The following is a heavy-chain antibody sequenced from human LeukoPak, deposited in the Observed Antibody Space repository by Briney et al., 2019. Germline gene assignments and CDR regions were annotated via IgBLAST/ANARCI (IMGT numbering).Heavy chain of an antibody. D-gene: IGHD7-27*01. V-gene: IGHV4-59*08. CDR2: IYYTGST. CDR3: ARGARLGAPSAFDY. J-gene: IGHJ4*02. Sequence: SETLSLTCTVSGGSISSYYWSWIRQPPGKGLEWIGYIYYTGSTYYNPSLKSRVTISVDTSKNQFSLKLNSVTAADTAVYYCARGARLGAPSAFDYWGQGTLVTVSS. CDR1: GGSISSYY.